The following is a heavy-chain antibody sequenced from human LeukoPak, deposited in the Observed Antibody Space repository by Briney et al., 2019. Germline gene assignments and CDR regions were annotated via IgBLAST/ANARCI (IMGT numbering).Heavy chain of an antibody. D-gene: IGHD3-22*01. J-gene: IGHJ4*02. CDR3: ARYLYDSSGYYIQYYFDY. CDR1: GGSFSGYY. V-gene: IGHV4-59*01. CDR2: IYYSGST. Sequence: PSETLSLTCAVYGGSFSGYYWSWIRQPPGKGLEWIGYIYYSGSTNYNPSLKSRVTISVDTSKNQFSLKLSSVTAADTAVYYCARYLYDSSGYYIQYYFDYWGQGTLVTVSS.